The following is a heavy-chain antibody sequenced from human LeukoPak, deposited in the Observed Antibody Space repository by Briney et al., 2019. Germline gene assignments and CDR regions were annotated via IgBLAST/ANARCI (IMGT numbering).Heavy chain of an antibody. CDR2: INPKSGGT. CDR3: ARSPDILTGENFDY. J-gene: IGHJ4*02. D-gene: IGHD3-9*01. Sequence: ASVKVSCKASGYTFTSYGISWVRQAPGQGLEWMGWINPKSGGTNEAQKFHDRVTMTRDTSIRTAYMEVSRLRSDDTAVYYCARSPDILTGENFDYWGQGTLVTVSS. CDR1: GYTFTSYG. V-gene: IGHV1-2*02.